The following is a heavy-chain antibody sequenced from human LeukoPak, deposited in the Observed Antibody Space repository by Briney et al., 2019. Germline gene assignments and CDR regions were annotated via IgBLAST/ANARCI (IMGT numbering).Heavy chain of an antibody. D-gene: IGHD3-10*01. Sequence: PGRPLRLSCAASGFTFSSYAMHWVRQAPGKGLEWVAVISYDGSNKYYADSVKGRFTISRDNSKNTLYLQMNSLRAEDTAVYYCARDKDLLWSWDYWGQGTLVTVSS. CDR2: ISYDGSNK. CDR3: ARDKDLLWSWDY. CDR1: GFTFSSYA. J-gene: IGHJ4*02. V-gene: IGHV3-30*14.